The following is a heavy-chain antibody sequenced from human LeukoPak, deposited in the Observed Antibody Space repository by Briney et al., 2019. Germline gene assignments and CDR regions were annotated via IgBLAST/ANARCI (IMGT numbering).Heavy chain of an antibody. CDR1: GGSISSGGYY. Sequence: SQTLSLTCTVPGGSISSGGYYSSWIRQHPGKGLEWIVYIYYSVSTYYNPSLKSRVTISVDTSKNQFSLKLSSVTAADTAVYYCAREKAYYDILTCYYIGDAFDIWGQGTMVTVSS. V-gene: IGHV4-31*03. D-gene: IGHD3-9*01. CDR3: AREKAYYDILTCYYIGDAFDI. CDR2: IYYSVST. J-gene: IGHJ3*02.